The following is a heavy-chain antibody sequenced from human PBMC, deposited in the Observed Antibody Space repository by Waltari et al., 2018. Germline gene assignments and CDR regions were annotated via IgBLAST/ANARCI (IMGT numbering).Heavy chain of an antibody. CDR2: IYSGGST. Sequence: EVQLVESGGGLVQPGGSLRLSCAASGFTVSSNYMSWVRQAPGKGLEWVSVIYSGGSTYYADSVKGRFTISRDNSKNTLYLQMNSLGAEDTAVYYCARDRGTGKGAFDIWGQGTMVTVSS. CDR3: ARDRGTGKGAFDI. D-gene: IGHD1-1*01. CDR1: GFTVSSNY. J-gene: IGHJ3*02. V-gene: IGHV3-66*02.